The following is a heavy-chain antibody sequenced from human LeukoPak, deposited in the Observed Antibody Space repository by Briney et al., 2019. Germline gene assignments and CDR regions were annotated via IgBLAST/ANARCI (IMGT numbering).Heavy chain of an antibody. CDR3: AKDLGRHRNNFFDS. D-gene: IGHD1-26*01. CDR1: GFTFSSIA. CDR2: ISGSGGGT. J-gene: IGHJ4*02. V-gene: IGHV3-23*01. Sequence: PGGSLRLSCAASGFTFSSIAMSWVRQAPDKGLEWVSTISGSGGGTYYADSVKGRFTISRDDSKNTLYLQMNSLRADDTAVYYCAKDLGRHRNNFFDSCGQGNLVTVSS.